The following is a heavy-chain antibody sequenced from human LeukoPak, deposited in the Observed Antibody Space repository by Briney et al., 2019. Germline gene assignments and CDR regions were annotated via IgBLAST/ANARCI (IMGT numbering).Heavy chain of an antibody. CDR1: GGSISSYY. J-gene: IGHJ4*02. D-gene: IGHD3-10*01. Sequence: PSETLSLTCTLSGGSISSYYWSWIRQPAGKGLERIGRIYTSGSTNYNPSLKSRVTMSVDTSKNQFSLKLSSVTAADTAVYYCARDLAYGSGMGYFDYWGQGTLVTVSS. V-gene: IGHV4-4*07. CDR2: IYTSGST. CDR3: ARDLAYGSGMGYFDY.